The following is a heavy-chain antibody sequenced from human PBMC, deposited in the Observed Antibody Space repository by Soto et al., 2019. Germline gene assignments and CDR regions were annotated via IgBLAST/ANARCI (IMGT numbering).Heavy chain of an antibody. D-gene: IGHD2-2*01. J-gene: IGHJ4*02. V-gene: IGHV1-69*06. CDR2: ILPIFATA. Sequence: QVQLVQSGAEVKKPGSSVKVSCKASGGTFNNYVVNWVRQAPGQGLEWMGGILPIFATANYAQKFQGRVTITADKSTSTADMELTSRRSEDTDVYYCAGRCDSTTCLGHVDYWGQGTLVTVAS. CDR1: GGTFNNYV. CDR3: AGRCDSTTCLGHVDY.